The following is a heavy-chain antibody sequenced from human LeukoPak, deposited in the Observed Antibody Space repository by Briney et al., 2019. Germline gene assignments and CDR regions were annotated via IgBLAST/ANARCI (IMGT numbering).Heavy chain of an antibody. CDR2: INHSGST. Sequence: SETLSLTCAVYGGSFSGYYWSWIRQPPGKGLEWIGEINHSGSTNYNPSLKSRVTISVDTSKNQFSLKLSSVTAADTAVYYCARGRKRDGYFDLWGRGTLVTASS. D-gene: IGHD5-24*01. CDR1: GGSFSGYY. J-gene: IGHJ2*01. V-gene: IGHV4-34*01. CDR3: ARGRKRDGYFDL.